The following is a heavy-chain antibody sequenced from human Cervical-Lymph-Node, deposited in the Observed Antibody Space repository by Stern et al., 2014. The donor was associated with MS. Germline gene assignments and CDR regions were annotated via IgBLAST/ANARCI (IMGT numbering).Heavy chain of an antibody. J-gene: IGHJ4*02. CDR2: IAYDESSK. Sequence: VQLVESGAGVVQPGRTLRLSCAASGFTFISFAMHWVRQAPGKGLEWVAVIAYDESSKIYDDSVIRRFTIVRDNSKKTLYLQMNSLRAEDTAVYYCARDWDARYTFDYWGQGTLVTVSS. CDR3: ARDWDARYTFDY. V-gene: IGHV3-30*04. D-gene: IGHD1-1*01. CDR1: GFTFISFA.